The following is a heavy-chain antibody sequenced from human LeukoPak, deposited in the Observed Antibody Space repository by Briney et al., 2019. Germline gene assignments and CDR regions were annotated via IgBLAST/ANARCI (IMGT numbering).Heavy chain of an antibody. CDR1: GGSTSSYY. J-gene: IGHJ6*03. CDR2: IYYSGST. D-gene: IGHD3-22*01. CDR3: ARGYYYDSSGYPGFYYYYYMDV. Sequence: SETLSLTCTVSGGSTSSYYWSWIRQPPGKGLEWIGYIYYSGSTNYNPSLKSRVTISVDTSKNQFSLKLSSVTAADTAVYYCARGYYYDSSGYPGFYYYYYMDVWGKGTTVTISS. V-gene: IGHV4-59*01.